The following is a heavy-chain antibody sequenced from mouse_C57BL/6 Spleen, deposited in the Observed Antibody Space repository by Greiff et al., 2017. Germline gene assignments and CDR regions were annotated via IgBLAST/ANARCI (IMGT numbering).Heavy chain of an antibody. CDR2: IRYDGST. J-gene: IGHJ2*01. V-gene: IGHV3-6*01. D-gene: IGHD2-4*01. CDR1: GYSITSGYY. Sequence: EVQLQQSGPGLVKPSQSLSLTCSVSGYSITSGYYWNWIRQFPGNKPEWMGYIRYDGSTNSNPSLKNRISITRDTSKNQFFLKLNPVTTEDTATYSCARAFYYDNDEGPDYWGQGTTLTVSS. CDR3: ARAFYYDNDEGPDY.